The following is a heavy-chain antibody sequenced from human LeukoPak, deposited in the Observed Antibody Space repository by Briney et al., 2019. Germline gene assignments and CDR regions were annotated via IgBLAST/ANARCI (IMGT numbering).Heavy chain of an antibody. J-gene: IGHJ6*02. CDR3: ARDGYYGSGSQSGYYGMDV. Sequence: GGSLRLSCAASGFTFSSYSMTWVRQAPGKGLEWVSYISSSSSTIYYADSVKGRFTISRDNAKNSLYLQMNSLRDEDTAVYYCARDGYYGSGSQSGYYGMDVWGQGTTVTVSS. D-gene: IGHD3-10*01. CDR1: GFTFSSYS. CDR2: ISSSSSTI. V-gene: IGHV3-48*02.